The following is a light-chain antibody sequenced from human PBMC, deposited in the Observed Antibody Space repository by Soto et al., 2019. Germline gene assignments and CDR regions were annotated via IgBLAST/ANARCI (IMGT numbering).Light chain of an antibody. J-gene: IGLJ2*01. Sequence: QSALTQPASVSGSPGQSITISCTGTSSDVGGYNYISWYQQHPGKAPKFIIYDVRNRPSGVSNRFSGSRSGNTASLTISGPQAEDEADYYCSSYTRSSTVIFGGGTKLTVL. CDR2: DVR. V-gene: IGLV2-14*01. CDR3: SSYTRSSTVI. CDR1: SSDVGGYNY.